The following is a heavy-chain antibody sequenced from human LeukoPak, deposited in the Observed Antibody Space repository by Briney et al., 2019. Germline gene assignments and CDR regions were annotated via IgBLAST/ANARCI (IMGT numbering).Heavy chain of an antibody. V-gene: IGHV3-74*01. D-gene: IGHD3-3*01. CDR2: VDSDGSST. J-gene: IGHJ3*02. Sequence: GGSLRLSCAASGFTFSRYWTHWVRQAPGKGLVWVSRVDSDGSSTTYADSVKGRFTISRDNAKHTLYLQMNSLRAEDTAVYYCARGITIFGVVNDAFDIWGQGTMVTVSS. CDR3: ARGITIFGVVNDAFDI. CDR1: GFTFSRYW.